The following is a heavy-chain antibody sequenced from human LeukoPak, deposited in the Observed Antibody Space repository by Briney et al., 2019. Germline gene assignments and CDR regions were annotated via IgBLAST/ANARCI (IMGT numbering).Heavy chain of an antibody. Sequence: PSETLSLTCAVYGGSFSGYYWSWIRQPPGKGLEWIGEINHRGSTNYNPSLKSRVTISVDTSKNQFSLKLSSVTAADTAVYYCARDPWTNSDYDGFDYWGQGTLVTVSS. CDR1: GGSFSGYY. CDR2: INHRGST. J-gene: IGHJ4*02. CDR3: ARDPWTNSDYDGFDY. D-gene: IGHD5-12*01. V-gene: IGHV4-34*01.